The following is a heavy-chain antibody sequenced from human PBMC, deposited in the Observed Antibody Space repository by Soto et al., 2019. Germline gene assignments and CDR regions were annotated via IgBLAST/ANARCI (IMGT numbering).Heavy chain of an antibody. J-gene: IGHJ6*02. CDR1: GFTVSSNY. D-gene: IGHD2-2*01. Sequence: EVQLVESGGGLIQPGGSLRLSCAASGFTVSSNYMSWVRQAPGKGLEWVSVIYSGGSTYYADSVKGRFTISRDNSKNTSYLHMNSLRAEDSAVYYWARPRSELVPAAAYYYYYYGRDVWCQGTTFTVSS. V-gene: IGHV3-53*01. CDR2: IYSGGST. CDR3: ARPRSELVPAAAYYYYYYGRDV.